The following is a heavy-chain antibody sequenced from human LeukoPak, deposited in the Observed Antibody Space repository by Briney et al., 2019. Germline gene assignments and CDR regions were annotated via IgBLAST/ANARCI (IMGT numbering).Heavy chain of an antibody. D-gene: IGHD3-10*01. V-gene: IGHV3-48*01. CDR2: ISSSSSTI. Sequence: PGGSLRLSCAASGFTFSSYSMNWVRQAPGKGLEWVLYISSSSSTIYYADSVKGRFTISRDNAKNSLYLQMNSLRAEDTAVYYRARDRWLGEFDAFDIWGQGTMVTVSS. J-gene: IGHJ3*02. CDR3: ARDRWLGEFDAFDI. CDR1: GFTFSSYS.